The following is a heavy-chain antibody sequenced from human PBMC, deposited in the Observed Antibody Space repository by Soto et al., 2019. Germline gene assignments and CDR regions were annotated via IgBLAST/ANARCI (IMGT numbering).Heavy chain of an antibody. D-gene: IGHD2-15*01. V-gene: IGHV4-4*02. CDR2: IYHSGST. J-gene: IGHJ4*02. CDR1: GGSISSSNW. Sequence: SETLSLTCAVSGGSISSSNWWSWVRQPPGKGLEWIGEIYHSGSTNYNPSLKSRATISVDKSKNQFSLKLSSVTAADTAVYYCARVFGYCSGGSCYSHWGQGTLVTVSS. CDR3: ARVFGYCSGGSCYSH.